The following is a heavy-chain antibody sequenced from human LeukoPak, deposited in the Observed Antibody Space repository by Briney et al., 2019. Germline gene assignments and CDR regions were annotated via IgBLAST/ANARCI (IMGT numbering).Heavy chain of an antibody. CDR3: ARDYYGSGRNYYYMDV. CDR2: IYTSEST. J-gene: IGHJ6*03. D-gene: IGHD3-10*01. CDR1: GDSISSYY. Sequence: TSETLSLTCTVSGDSISSYYWIWLRQPTGKGLEWIGRIYTSESTNYNPSLKSRVTMSVDTSKNQFSLKLSSVTAADTAVYYCARDYYGSGRNYYYMDVWGKGTTVTISS. V-gene: IGHV4-4*07.